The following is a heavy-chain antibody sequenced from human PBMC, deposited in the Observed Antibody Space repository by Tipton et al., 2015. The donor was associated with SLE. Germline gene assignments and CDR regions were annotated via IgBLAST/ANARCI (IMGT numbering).Heavy chain of an antibody. Sequence: LRLSCTVSGGSVTSSAYYWGWIRQPPGKGLEWIGTFYYGGSTYSNPSLKSRVTILEDTSKNEFSLKLNSVTAADTAVYYCARLVTLSRIDFWGQGTLVTVSS. CDR3: ARLVTLSRIDF. V-gene: IGHV4-39*07. J-gene: IGHJ4*02. D-gene: IGHD2-21*02. CDR1: GGSVTSSAYY. CDR2: FYYGGST.